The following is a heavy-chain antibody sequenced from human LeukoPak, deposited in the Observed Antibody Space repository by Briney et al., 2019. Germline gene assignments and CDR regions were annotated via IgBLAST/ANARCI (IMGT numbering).Heavy chain of an antibody. CDR1: GFTFDDYG. J-gene: IGHJ6*03. D-gene: IGHD6-19*01. CDR3: ARSGSGPYYYYYYMDV. V-gene: IGHV3-20*01. CDR2: INWNGGST. Sequence: GGSLRLSCAASGFTFDDYGMSWVRQAPGKGLEWVSGINWNGGSTGYADSVKGQFTISRDNAKNSLYLQMNSLRAEDTALYHCARSGSGPYYYYYYMDVWGKGTMITVSS.